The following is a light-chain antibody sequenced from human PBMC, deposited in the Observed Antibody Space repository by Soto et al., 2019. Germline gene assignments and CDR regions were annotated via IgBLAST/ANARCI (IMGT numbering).Light chain of an antibody. V-gene: IGKV3-20*01. CDR3: QQYGSSPVT. CDR1: QSVSSTY. Sequence: EIVLTQSPGTLSLSPGERATLSCRASQSVSSTYLAWYQQKPGQAPRLLIYGASNRATGIPDRFSGSGSVTDFTLTISRLEPEDFAVYSCQQYGSSPVTFGQGTKLEIK. CDR2: GAS. J-gene: IGKJ2*01.